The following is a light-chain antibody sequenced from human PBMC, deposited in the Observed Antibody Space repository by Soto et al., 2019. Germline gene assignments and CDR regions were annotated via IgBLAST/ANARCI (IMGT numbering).Light chain of an antibody. J-gene: IGLJ2*01. CDR1: TTDIRRYNY. CDR2: EVS. Sequence: QSALTQPASVSGSPGQSITISCTGTTTDIRRYNYVSWYQHHPDKAPKLILYEVSNRPSGVSDRFSGSKSDTTASLTISGLQPEDEASYYCSSYTSSGTLVFGGGTKLTVL. V-gene: IGLV2-14*01. CDR3: SSYTSSGTLV.